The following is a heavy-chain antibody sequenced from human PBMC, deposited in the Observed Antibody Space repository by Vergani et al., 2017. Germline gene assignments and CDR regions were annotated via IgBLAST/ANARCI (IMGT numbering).Heavy chain of an antibody. CDR2: ISSSSRYI. V-gene: IGHV3-21*01. CDR1: GFTFSSYS. D-gene: IGHD1-26*01. CDR3: ARGLGVGATPSAGY. Sequence: EVQLVESGGGLVKPGGSLRLSCAASGFTFSSYSMNWVRQAPGKGLEWVSSISSSSRYIYYADSVKGRFTISRDNAKNSLYLQMNSLRAEDTAVYYCARGLGVGATPSAGYWGQGTLVTVSS. J-gene: IGHJ4*02.